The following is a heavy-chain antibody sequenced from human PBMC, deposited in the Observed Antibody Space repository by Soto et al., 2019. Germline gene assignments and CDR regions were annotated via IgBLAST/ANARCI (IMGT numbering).Heavy chain of an antibody. D-gene: IGHD6-6*01. V-gene: IGHV3-21*01. CDR2: ISSSSYI. J-gene: IGHJ4*02. CDR1: GFTFSSYS. CDR3: ASLARASDFDY. Sequence: EVQLVESGGGLVKPGGSLRLSCAASGFTFSSYSMNWVRQAPGKGLEWVSSISSSSYIYYADSVKGRFTISRDNAKNSLYLQMTSLRAEDTAVYYCASLARASDFDYWGQGTLVTVSS.